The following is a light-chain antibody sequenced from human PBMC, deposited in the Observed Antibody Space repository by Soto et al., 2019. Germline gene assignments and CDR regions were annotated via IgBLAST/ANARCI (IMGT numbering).Light chain of an antibody. CDR2: GAS. V-gene: IGKV3-15*01. CDR1: HSVSRTY. CDR3: QQYKNWPL. J-gene: IGKJ5*01. Sequence: EIVLTQSPGTLSLSPGEIATRSCRASHSVSRTYLAWYQQKPGQSPRLLLYGASTRATGIPVRFSGSGFGTEFTLTISSLQSEDFAVYYCQQYKNWPLFGQGTRLEI.